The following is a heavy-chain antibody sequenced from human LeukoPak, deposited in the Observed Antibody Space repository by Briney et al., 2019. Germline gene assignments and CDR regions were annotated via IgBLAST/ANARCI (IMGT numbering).Heavy chain of an antibody. D-gene: IGHD3-10*01. Sequence: PGTSLRLSCATSGFTFTNSAMHWVRQAPGRGLEWVALISNDGSQQYYADSVKGRFTISRDDSKNTLFLQMSSLRPEDTAVYYCANDFYRSGSFYNALDSWGQGTLVTVSS. J-gene: IGHJ4*02. CDR1: GFTFTNSA. CDR2: ISNDGSQQ. V-gene: IGHV3-30*18. CDR3: ANDFYRSGSFYNALDS.